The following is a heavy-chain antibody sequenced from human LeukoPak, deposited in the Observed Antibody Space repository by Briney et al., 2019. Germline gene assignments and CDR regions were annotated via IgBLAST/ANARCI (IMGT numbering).Heavy chain of an antibody. CDR1: RFTFSDHY. J-gene: IGHJ6*02. CDR2: ARNKANSYNP. Sequence: GGSLRLSCAASRFTFSDHYMDWVRQAPGKGLEWVGRARNKANSYNPEYAASVKGRFTISRDDSVNSIYLQMNSLKIEDTAVYFCTRGGTRRENYYSPMDVWGQGTTVTVSS. D-gene: IGHD3-16*01. CDR3: TRGGTRRENYYSPMDV. V-gene: IGHV3-72*01.